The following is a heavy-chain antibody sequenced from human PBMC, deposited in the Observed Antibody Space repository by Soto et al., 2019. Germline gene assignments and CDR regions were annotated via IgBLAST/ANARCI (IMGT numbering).Heavy chain of an antibody. CDR2: INHSGST. V-gene: IGHV4-34*01. CDR3: ATGAPIAAPCPLDL. D-gene: IGHD6-6*01. Sequence: SETLSLTCAVYGGSFSGYYWSWIRQPPGKGLEWIGEINHSGSTNYNPSLKSRVTISVDTSKNQFSLKLGSVTAADTAVYYCATGAPIAAPCPLDLLGKGTTVTVSS. J-gene: IGHJ6*04. CDR1: GGSFSGYY.